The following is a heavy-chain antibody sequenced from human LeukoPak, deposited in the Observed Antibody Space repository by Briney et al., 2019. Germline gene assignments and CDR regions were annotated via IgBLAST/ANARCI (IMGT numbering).Heavy chain of an antibody. CDR1: GFTFSSYG. J-gene: IGHJ4*02. V-gene: IGHV3-33*01. Sequence: GRSLRLSCAASGFTFSSYGMHWVRQAPGKGLEWVEVIWYDGSNKYYADSVKGRFTISRDNSKNTLYLQMNSLRAEDTAVYYCARFRGVAGTSPFDYWGQGTLVTVSS. D-gene: IGHD6-19*01. CDR2: IWYDGSNK. CDR3: ARFRGVAGTSPFDY.